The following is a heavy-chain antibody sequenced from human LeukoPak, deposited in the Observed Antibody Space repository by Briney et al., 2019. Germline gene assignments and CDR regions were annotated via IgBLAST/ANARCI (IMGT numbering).Heavy chain of an antibody. Sequence: HPGRSLRLSCAPSAFTFSPYWMPCVRQAPRNSLVWVSRIISDGSSTSYADSVKGRVTISGDTAKNTLYLQMSCVRAEDTAVYYCARVSTWAGTRKGVFDIWGQGTLVTVSS. CDR1: AFTFSPYW. D-gene: IGHD1-7*01. V-gene: IGHV3-74*01. J-gene: IGHJ3*02. CDR3: ARVSTWAGTRKGVFDI. CDR2: IISDGSST.